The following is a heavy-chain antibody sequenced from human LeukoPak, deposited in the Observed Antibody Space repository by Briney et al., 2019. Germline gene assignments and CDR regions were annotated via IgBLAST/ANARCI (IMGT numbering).Heavy chain of an antibody. V-gene: IGHV4-34*01. Sequence: TSSETLSLTCAVYGGSFSGYYWSWIRQPPGKGLEWIGEINHSGSTNYNPSLKSRVTISVDTSKNQFSLKLSSVTAADTAVYYCARVGRRGYRVNNWFDPWGQGTLVTVSS. J-gene: IGHJ5*02. CDR3: ARVGRRGYRVNNWFDP. D-gene: IGHD5-18*01. CDR2: INHSGST. CDR1: GGSFSGYY.